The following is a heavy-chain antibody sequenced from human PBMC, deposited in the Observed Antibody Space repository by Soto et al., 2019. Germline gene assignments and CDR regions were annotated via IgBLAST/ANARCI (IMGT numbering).Heavy chain of an antibody. CDR3: ARDYEFGFDI. Sequence: EVQLVESGGGLVQPGGSLRLSCEASAFTLSSYWMSWVRQAPGKGLEWVANIKPDGSEKYYVDSVKGRFTISRDNTKNSRCLQMSTLRPEDTAIYYCARDYEFGFDIWGQVTLVTVSS. CDR1: AFTLSSYW. D-gene: IGHD3-22*01. J-gene: IGHJ3*02. V-gene: IGHV3-7*01. CDR2: IKPDGSEK.